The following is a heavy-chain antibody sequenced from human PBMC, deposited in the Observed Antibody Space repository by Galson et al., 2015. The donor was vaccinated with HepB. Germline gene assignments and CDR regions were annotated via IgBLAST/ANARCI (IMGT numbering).Heavy chain of an antibody. CDR2: INHSGST. V-gene: IGHV4-34*01. CDR1: GGSFSGYY. J-gene: IGHJ5*02. CDR3: ARGPRGGWYRSADSWFDP. D-gene: IGHD6-19*01. Sequence: ETLSLTCAVYGGSFSGYYWSWIRQPPGKGLEWIGEINHSGSTNYNPSLKSRVTISVDTSKNQFSLKLSSVTAADTAVYYCARGPRGGWYRSADSWFDPWGQGTLVTVSS.